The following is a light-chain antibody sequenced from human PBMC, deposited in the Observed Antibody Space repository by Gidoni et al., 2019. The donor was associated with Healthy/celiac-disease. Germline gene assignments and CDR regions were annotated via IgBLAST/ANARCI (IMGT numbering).Light chain of an antibody. CDR3: QQYNNWPPSWT. Sequence: EIVMTQSPATLSVSPGERAHLACSASQSVSSNVAWYQQKPGQAPRLLIYGASTRATGIPGRFSGSGSGTEFTLTISSLQSEDFADYDCQQYNNWPPSWTFGQGTKVEIK. CDR1: QSVSSN. J-gene: IGKJ1*01. CDR2: GAS. V-gene: IGKV3-15*01.